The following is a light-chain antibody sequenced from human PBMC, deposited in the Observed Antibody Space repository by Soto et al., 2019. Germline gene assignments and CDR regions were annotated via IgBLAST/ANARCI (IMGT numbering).Light chain of an antibody. J-gene: IGKJ1*01. CDR2: KAS. Sequence: DIQMTQFPSTLSASVGDRVTISCRASQSIGTSLAWYQQTPGKAPKLLIYKASILESGVPSRFSGSGSGADFTLTFSSLQPDDFATYYCQHYNSYSEAFGQGTKVDIK. V-gene: IGKV1-5*03. CDR3: QHYNSYSEA. CDR1: QSIGTS.